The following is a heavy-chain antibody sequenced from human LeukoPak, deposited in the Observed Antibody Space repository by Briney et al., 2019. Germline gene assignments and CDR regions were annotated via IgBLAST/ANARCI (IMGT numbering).Heavy chain of an antibody. CDR2: FDPEDGET. Sequence: ASVKVSCKVSVYTLTELSMHWVRQAPGKGLEWMGGFDPEDGETIYAQKFQGRVTMTEDTSTDTAYMELSSLRSEDTAVYYCATGIAAAGQFDYWGQGTLVTVS. D-gene: IGHD6-13*01. J-gene: IGHJ4*02. CDR1: VYTLTELS. CDR3: ATGIAAAGQFDY. V-gene: IGHV1-24*01.